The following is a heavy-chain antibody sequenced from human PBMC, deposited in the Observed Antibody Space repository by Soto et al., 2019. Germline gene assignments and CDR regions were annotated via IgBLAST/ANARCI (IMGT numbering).Heavy chain of an antibody. CDR2: IIPIFGTA. CDR3: ARGGGEWLLDYYYYGMDV. V-gene: IGHV1-69*06. J-gene: IGHJ6*02. Sequence: SVKVSCKASGGTFSSYAISWVRQAPGQGLEWMGGIIPIFGTANYAQKFQGRVTITADKSTSTAYMELSSLRSEDTAVYYCARGGGEWLLDYYYYGMDVWGQGTTVTVS. CDR1: GGTFSSYA. D-gene: IGHD3-3*01.